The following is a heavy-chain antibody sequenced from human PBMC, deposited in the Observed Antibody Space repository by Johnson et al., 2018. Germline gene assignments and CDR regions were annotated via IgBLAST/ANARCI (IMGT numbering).Heavy chain of an antibody. CDR1: GFTFSGSA. J-gene: IGHJ3*02. CDR2: IRSKANSYAT. Sequence: VQLQESGGGLVQPGGSLKLSCAASGFTFSGSAMHWVRQASGKGLEWVGRIRSKANSYATAYAASVKGRFTISRDDSKNTAYLQMNSLKTEDTAVYYCTRQPARVKLWGNEAVDIWGQGTMVTVSS. D-gene: IGHD5-18*01. V-gene: IGHV3-73*01. CDR3: TRQPARVKLWGNEAVDI.